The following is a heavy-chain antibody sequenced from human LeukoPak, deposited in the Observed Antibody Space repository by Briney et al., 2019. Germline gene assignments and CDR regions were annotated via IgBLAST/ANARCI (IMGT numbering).Heavy chain of an antibody. D-gene: IGHD2-2*02. J-gene: IGHJ6*02. CDR2: IIPILGIA. V-gene: IGHV1-69*04. CDR1: GGTFSSYA. Sequence: ASVKVSCKASGGTFSSYAISWVRQAPGQGLEWMGRIIPILGIANYAQKLQGRVTITADKSTSTAYMELSSLRSEDTAVYYCARGGYCSSTSCYSPFDYYYYGMDVWSQGTTVTVSS. CDR3: ARGGYCSSTSCYSPFDYYYYGMDV.